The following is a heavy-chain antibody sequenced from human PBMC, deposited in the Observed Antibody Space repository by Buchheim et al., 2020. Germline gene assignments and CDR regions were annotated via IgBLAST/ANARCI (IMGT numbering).Heavy chain of an antibody. V-gene: IGHV3-48*01. D-gene: IGHD3-16*01. Sequence: EVQLVESGGGLVQPGGSLRLSCAASGFTFSSYSMNWVRQAPGKGLEWVSYISSSSRTIYYADSVKGRFPISRDNAKNALFLQMNSLRAEDTAVYYCASSHGGGSNYFDYWGQGTL. J-gene: IGHJ4*02. CDR3: ASSHGGGSNYFDY. CDR1: GFTFSSYS. CDR2: ISSSSRTI.